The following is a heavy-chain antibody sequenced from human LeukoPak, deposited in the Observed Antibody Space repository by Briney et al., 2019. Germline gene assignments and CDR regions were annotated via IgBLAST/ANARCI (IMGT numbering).Heavy chain of an antibody. D-gene: IGHD3-3*01. CDR1: GCTFSSYA. Sequence: PGGSLRLSCAASGCTFSSYAMSWVRQAPGKGLEWVSAISGSGGSTYYADSVKGRFTISRDNSKNTLYLQMNSLRAEDTAVYYCAKVVDFWSGPSWNWGQGTLVTVSS. CDR2: ISGSGGST. J-gene: IGHJ4*02. CDR3: AKVVDFWSGPSWN. V-gene: IGHV3-23*01.